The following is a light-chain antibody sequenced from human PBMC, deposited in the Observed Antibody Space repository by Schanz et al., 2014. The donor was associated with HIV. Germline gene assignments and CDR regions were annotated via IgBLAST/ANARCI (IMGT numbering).Light chain of an antibody. CDR2: AAS. V-gene: IGKV3-20*01. Sequence: IVLTQSPGTLSLSPGERGTLSCRASQSISSSLLAWYQKKPGQAPTLLIYAASSRASGVPDRFSGSGSGVDFTLTISGLEPEDFAVYYCQQYANSVTFGGGATVEIK. CDR1: QSISSSL. CDR3: QQYANSVT. J-gene: IGKJ4*01.